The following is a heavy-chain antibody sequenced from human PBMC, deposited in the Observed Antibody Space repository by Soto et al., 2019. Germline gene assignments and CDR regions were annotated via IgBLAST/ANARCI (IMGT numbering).Heavy chain of an antibody. CDR1: GYSFTSYR. D-gene: IGHD4-4*01. CDR3: ARLGHDYSNSGMDV. J-gene: IGHJ6*02. Sequence: GESLKISCKGSGYSFTSYRISWVRQMPGKGLEWMGKIDPSDSNTNYSPSFQGHVTISADKSISTAYLQWTSLKASDTAMYYCARLGHDYSNSGMDVWGPGTTVTVSS. V-gene: IGHV5-10-1*01. CDR2: IDPSDSNT.